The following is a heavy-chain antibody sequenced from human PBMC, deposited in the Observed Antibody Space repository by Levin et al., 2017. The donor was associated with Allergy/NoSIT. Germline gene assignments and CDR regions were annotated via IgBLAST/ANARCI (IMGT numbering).Heavy chain of an antibody. D-gene: IGHD3-10*01. CDR1: GGSISSYY. CDR2: IYYSGST. J-gene: IGHJ4*02. Sequence: PSETLSLTCTVSGGSISSYYWSWIRQPPGKGLEWIGYIYYSGSTNYNPSLKSRVTISVDTSKNQFSLKLSSVTAADTAVYYCARELVYGSGSYYYWGQGTLVTVSS. CDR3: ARELVYGSGSYYY. V-gene: IGHV4-59*08.